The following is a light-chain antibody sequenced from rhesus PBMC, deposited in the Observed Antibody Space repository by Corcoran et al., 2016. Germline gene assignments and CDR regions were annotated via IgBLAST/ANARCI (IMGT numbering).Light chain of an antibody. V-gene: IGKV1-28*01. CDR2: NAS. CDR3: LQHNSYPLT. J-gene: IGKJ4*01. CDR1: QGISSY. Sequence: DIQMTQSPSSLSASVGDTVTITCRASQGISSYLNWFQQKPGKAPKLLIYNASSLESGVPSRFSGSGSGTEFTLTNSSLEPEDFAAYYCLQHNSYPLTFGGGTKVEIK.